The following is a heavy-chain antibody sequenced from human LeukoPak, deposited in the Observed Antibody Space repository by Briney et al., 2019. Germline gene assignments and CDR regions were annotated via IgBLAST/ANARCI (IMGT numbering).Heavy chain of an antibody. CDR2: INHSGST. CDR3: ARSPRGYYGSGPYSWFDP. V-gene: IGHV4-34*09. J-gene: IGHJ5*02. CDR1: GGSFSGYY. Sequence: PSETLSLTCAVYGGSFSGYYWSWVRQPPGKGLEWIGEINHSGSTNYNPSFKSRVTISVDTSKNQFSLKLSSVTAADTAVYYCARSPRGYYGSGPYSWFDPWGQGTLVTVSS. D-gene: IGHD3-10*01.